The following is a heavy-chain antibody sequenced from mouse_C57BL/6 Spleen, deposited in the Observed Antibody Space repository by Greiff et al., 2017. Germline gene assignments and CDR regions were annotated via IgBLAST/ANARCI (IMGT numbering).Heavy chain of an antibody. V-gene: IGHV1-59*01. J-gene: IGHJ2*01. CDR1: GYTFTSYW. CDR3: ARDYYGSSYGGDFDD. Sequence: QVQLQQPGAELVRPGTSVKLSCKASGYTFTSYWMHWVKQRPGQGLEWIGVIDPSDSYTNYNQKFKGKATLTVDTSSSTAYMQLSSLTSEDSAVYYCARDYYGSSYGGDFDDWGQGTTLTVAS. D-gene: IGHD1-1*01. CDR2: IDPSDSYT.